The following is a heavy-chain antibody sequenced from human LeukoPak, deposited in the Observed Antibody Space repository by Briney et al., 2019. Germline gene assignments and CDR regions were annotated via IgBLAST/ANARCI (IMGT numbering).Heavy chain of an antibody. CDR1: GYSFTNSF. CDR2: INPKSGRT. J-gene: IGHJ1*01. D-gene: IGHD3-16*01. V-gene: IGHV1-2*02. CDR3: ATLGGHSLAAPNGH. Sequence: ASVKVPCKTSGYSFTNSFMHWVRQAPGQGLEWMGLINPKSGRTSYAQSLQGRVIITLDTPVTTAYMELTRLTSDDTAVYYCATLGGHSLAAPNGHWGQGTLVTVSS.